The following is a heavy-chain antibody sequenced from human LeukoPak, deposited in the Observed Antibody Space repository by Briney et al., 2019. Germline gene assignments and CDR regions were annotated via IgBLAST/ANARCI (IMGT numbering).Heavy chain of an antibody. CDR2: IGRSGTTI. J-gene: IGHJ4*02. CDR3: ARSGKIYFDWLLDY. Sequence: GGSLRLSCAASGFTFSDYYMSWIRQAPGKGLEWVSYIGRSGTTIHYADSVKGRFTSSWDNAKKSLYLQMNSLRAEDTAVYYCARSGKIYFDWLLDYWGQGTLVTVSS. D-gene: IGHD3-9*01. CDR1: GFTFSDYY. V-gene: IGHV3-11*04.